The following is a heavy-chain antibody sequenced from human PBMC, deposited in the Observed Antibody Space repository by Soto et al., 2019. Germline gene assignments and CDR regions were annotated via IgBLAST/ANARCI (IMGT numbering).Heavy chain of an antibody. CDR1: GFTCSSYA. D-gene: IGHD3-10*01. V-gene: IGHV3-30-3*01. J-gene: IGHJ4*02. CDR3: ARTLTLGDYFVD. Sequence: RGYLRLSCAASGFTCSSYAMHWVRQAPGKGLEWVAVISYDGSNKYYADSVKGRFTISRDNSKNTLYLQMNSLRAEDTAVYYCARTLTLGDYFVDWCQGT. CDR2: ISYDGSNK.